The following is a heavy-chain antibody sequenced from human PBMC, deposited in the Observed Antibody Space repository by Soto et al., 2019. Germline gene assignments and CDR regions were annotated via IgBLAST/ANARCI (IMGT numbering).Heavy chain of an antibody. CDR2: IYYSGST. CDR3: ARFGLWVDPGDYYYGMDV. V-gene: IGHV4-59*11. D-gene: IGHD3-16*01. CDR1: GGPISSISNHY. J-gene: IGHJ6*02. Sequence: SETLSLTCTVSGGPISSISNHYCSWFRLPPGKGLEWIGYIYYSGSTNYNPSLKSRVTISVDTSKNQFSLKLSSVTAADTAVYYCARFGLWVDPGDYYYGMDVWGQGTTVTVSS.